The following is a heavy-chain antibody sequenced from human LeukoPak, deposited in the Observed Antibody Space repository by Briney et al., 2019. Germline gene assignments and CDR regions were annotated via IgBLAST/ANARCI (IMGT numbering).Heavy chain of an antibody. Sequence: GGSLRLSCSASGFTFSSYDMHWVRQAPGKGLEYVSAISGNGGSTYYADSVKGRFTISRDNSKNTLYLQMSSLRAEDTAVYYCVKDRSDILTGPGSNWGQGTLVTVSS. CDR2: ISGNGGST. D-gene: IGHD3-9*01. V-gene: IGHV3-64D*06. CDR1: GFTFSSYD. CDR3: VKDRSDILTGPGSN. J-gene: IGHJ4*02.